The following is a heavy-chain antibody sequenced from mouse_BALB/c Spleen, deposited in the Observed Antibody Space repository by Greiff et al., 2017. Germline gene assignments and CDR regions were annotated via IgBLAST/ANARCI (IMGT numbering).Heavy chain of an antibody. J-gene: IGHJ2*01. V-gene: IGHV5-6-4*01. CDR3: TRVYYYVNQRYFDY. CDR2: ISSGGSYT. Sequence: EVKLMESGGGLVKPGGSLKLSCAASGFTFSSYTMSWVRQTPEKRLEWVATISSGGSYTYYPDSVKGRFTISRDNAKNTLYLQMSSLKSEDTAMYYCTRVYYYVNQRYFDYWGQGTTLTVSS. CDR1: GFTFSSYT. D-gene: IGHD2-1*01.